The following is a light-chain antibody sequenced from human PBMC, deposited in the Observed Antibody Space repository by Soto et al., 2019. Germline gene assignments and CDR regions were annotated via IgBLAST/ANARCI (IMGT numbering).Light chain of an antibody. Sequence: EIVMTQSPLSLPVTPGEPASISCRSSQSLLHSNGYDSLDWYLQKPGQSQQLLIYLGSNRASGGPARFSGSGSGTDFTLKISRVEADDVGVYYCMQALQSPPTFGRGTKVEIK. J-gene: IGKJ1*01. CDR3: MQALQSPPT. CDR2: LGS. CDR1: QSLLHSNGYDS. V-gene: IGKV2-28*01.